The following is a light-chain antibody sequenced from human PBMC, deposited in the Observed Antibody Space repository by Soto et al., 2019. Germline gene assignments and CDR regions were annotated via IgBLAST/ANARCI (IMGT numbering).Light chain of an antibody. Sequence: DIQMTQSPSTLSASVGDRVTITCRASQSISSLLAWYQQKPGKAPNLLIYDASSLESGAPSRFSGSGSGTEFTLSISSLQPDDSATYYCQQYNSYVPYTFGQGTKLEIK. V-gene: IGKV1-5*01. J-gene: IGKJ2*01. CDR3: QQYNSYVPYT. CDR1: QSISSL. CDR2: DAS.